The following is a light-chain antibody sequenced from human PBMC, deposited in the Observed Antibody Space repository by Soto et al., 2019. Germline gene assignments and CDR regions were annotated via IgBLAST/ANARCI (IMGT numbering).Light chain of an antibody. CDR1: SGHSSYI. CDR2: LEGSGSY. Sequence: QLVLTQSSSASASLGSSVKLTCTLSSGHSSYIIAWHQQQPGKAPRYLMKLEGSGSYNKGSGVPDRFSGSSSGADRYLTISNLQSEDEADYYCETWDSNTRDWVFGGGTKVTVL. J-gene: IGLJ3*02. CDR3: ETWDSNTRDWV. V-gene: IGLV4-60*03.